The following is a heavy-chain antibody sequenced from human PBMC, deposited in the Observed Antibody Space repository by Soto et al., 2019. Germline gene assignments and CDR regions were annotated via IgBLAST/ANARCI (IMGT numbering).Heavy chain of an antibody. CDR2: IYYSGST. J-gene: IGHJ6*02. D-gene: IGHD1-1*01. CDR1: GGSVSSADYY. V-gene: IGHV4-31*03. Sequence: QVQLQESGPGLVKPSQTLSLTCTVSGGSVSSADYYWSWIRQHPGKGLEWIGYIYYSGSTYYNPSLKSRVTVSVDASKNQVSLNLSSVTAADTAVYYCARDTSGKGYYYHGMDVWGQGITVTVSS. CDR3: ARDTSGKGYYYHGMDV.